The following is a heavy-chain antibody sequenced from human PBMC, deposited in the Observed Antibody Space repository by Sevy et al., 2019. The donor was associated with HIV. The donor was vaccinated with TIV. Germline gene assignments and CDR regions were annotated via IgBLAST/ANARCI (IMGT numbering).Heavy chain of an antibody. CDR1: EFTFDDYA. V-gene: IGHV3-9*03. CDR3: AKDTSSGRYYGAFDI. J-gene: IGHJ3*02. CDR2: ISWNSGST. D-gene: IGHD1-26*01. Sequence: SLRLSCEASEFTFDDYAMHWVRQAPGKGLEWVSGISWNSGSTGYVDSVKGRFTISRDNAKNSLYMQMNSLRVEDMALYYCAKDTSSGRYYGAFDIWGQGTMVTVSS.